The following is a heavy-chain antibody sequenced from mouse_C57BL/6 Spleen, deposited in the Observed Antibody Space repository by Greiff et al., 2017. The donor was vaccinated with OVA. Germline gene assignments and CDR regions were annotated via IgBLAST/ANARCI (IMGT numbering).Heavy chain of an antibody. D-gene: IGHD1-1*01. CDR1: GYTFTDYN. CDR2: INPNNGGT. Sequence: EVQLQQSGPELVKPGASVKIPCKASGYTFTDYNMDWVKQSHGKSLEWIGDINPNNGGTIYNQKFKGKATLTVDKSSSTAYMELRSLTSEDTAVYYCARSDYYGSSYYAMDYWGKGTSVTVSS. V-gene: IGHV1-18*01. J-gene: IGHJ4*01. CDR3: ARSDYYGSSYYAMDY.